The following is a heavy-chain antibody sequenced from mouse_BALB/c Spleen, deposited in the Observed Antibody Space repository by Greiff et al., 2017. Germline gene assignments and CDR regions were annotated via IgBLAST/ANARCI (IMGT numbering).Heavy chain of an antibody. J-gene: IGHJ4*01. V-gene: IGHV5-17*02. CDR2: ISSGSSTI. D-gene: IGHD2-14*01. CDR1: GFTFSSFG. CDR3: ARHYRYDYYAMDY. Sequence: DVMLVESGGGLVQPGGSRKLSCAASGFTFSSFGMHWVRQAPEKGLEWVAYISSGSSTISYADTVKGRFTISRDNPKNTLFLQMTSLRSEDTAMYYCARHYRYDYYAMDYWGQGTSVTVSS.